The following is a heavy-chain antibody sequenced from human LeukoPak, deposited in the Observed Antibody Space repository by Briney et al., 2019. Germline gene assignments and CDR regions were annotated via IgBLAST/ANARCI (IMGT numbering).Heavy chain of an antibody. CDR3: ARDDYDSSGYYYGIFDY. Sequence: ASVKVSCKASGYTFTSYGISWVRQATGQGLEWMGWISAYNGNTNYAQKLQGRVTMTTDTSTSTAYMELRSLRSDDTAVYYCARDDYDSSGYYYGIFDYWGQGTLVTVSS. J-gene: IGHJ4*02. V-gene: IGHV1-18*01. D-gene: IGHD3-22*01. CDR2: ISAYNGNT. CDR1: GYTFTSYG.